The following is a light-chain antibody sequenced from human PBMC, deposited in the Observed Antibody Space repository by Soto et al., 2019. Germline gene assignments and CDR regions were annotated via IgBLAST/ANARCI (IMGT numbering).Light chain of an antibody. J-gene: IGKJ3*01. V-gene: IGKV1-33*01. CDR1: QDISNY. Sequence: DIQMTQSQSSLSASVGDRVTITCQASQDISNYLNWYQQKPGKAPKLLIYDASNLETGVPSRFSGSGSGTDFTFTISSLQPEDIATYYCQQYDNLRGITFGPGTKVDIK. CDR2: DAS. CDR3: QQYDNLRGIT.